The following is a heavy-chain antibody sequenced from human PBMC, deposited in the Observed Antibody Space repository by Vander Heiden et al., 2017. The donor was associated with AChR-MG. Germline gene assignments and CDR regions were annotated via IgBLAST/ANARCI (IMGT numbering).Heavy chain of an antibody. CDR3: AASISAAVSLLDY. J-gene: IGHJ4*02. CDR1: GFSFSNYA. Sequence: QVHVVESGGGVVQPGRSLRLSCVQSGFSFSNYAMHWVRQAPGKGLEWVSVIWYDGSDKYYADSVKGRFTISRDNSRSTLYLQMDSLRVEDTAVYYCAASISAAVSLLDYWGQGALVTVSS. CDR2: IWYDGSDK. D-gene: IGHD6-25*01. V-gene: IGHV3-33*01.